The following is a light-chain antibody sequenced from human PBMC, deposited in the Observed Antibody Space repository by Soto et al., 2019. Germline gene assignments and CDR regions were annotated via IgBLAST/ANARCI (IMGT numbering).Light chain of an antibody. Sequence: DIQMTQSPSSLSASVGDRVTITCRASQSISSYLNWYQQKPGKAPKLLIYAASSLQSGVPSRFSGSGFGTVFTLTISSLQPEDFATYYCQQSYSTPLTFGPGTKVDIK. J-gene: IGKJ3*01. CDR2: AAS. V-gene: IGKV1-39*01. CDR3: QQSYSTPLT. CDR1: QSISSY.